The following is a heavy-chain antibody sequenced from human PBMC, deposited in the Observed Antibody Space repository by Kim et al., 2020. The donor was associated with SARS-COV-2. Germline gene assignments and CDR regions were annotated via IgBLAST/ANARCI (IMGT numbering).Heavy chain of an antibody. D-gene: IGHD6-19*01. CDR3: ARDNGIAVAFAAPHYYYYYGMDV. CDR2: IKQDGSEK. Sequence: GGSLRLSCAASGFTFSSYWMSWVRQAPGKGLEWVANIKQDGSEKYYVDSVKGRFTISRDNAKNSLYLQMNSLRAEDTAVYYCARDNGIAVAFAAPHYYYYYGMDVWGQGTTVTVSS. V-gene: IGHV3-7*03. CDR1: GFTFSSYW. J-gene: IGHJ6*02.